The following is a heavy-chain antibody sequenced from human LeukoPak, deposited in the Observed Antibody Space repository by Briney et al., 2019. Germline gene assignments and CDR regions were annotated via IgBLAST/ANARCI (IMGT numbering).Heavy chain of an antibody. J-gene: IGHJ3*02. V-gene: IGHV4-61*02. CDR3: ARDDAYSSGEEAFNI. Sequence: SETLSLTCTVSGGSISSGSYYWSWIRQPAGKGLEWIGRIYTSGSTNYNPSLKSRVTISVDTSKNQFSLKLSSVTAADTAVYYCARDDAYSSGEEAFNIWGQGTVIIVSS. CDR1: GGSISSGSYY. D-gene: IGHD6-19*01. CDR2: IYTSGST.